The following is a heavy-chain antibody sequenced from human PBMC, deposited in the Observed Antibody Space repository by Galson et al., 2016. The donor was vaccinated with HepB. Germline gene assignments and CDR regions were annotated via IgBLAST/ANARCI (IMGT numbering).Heavy chain of an antibody. V-gene: IGHV3-30*03. CDR2: ISYDGGTK. D-gene: IGHD3-10*01. J-gene: IGHJ4*02. CDR3: ARDEDDPSYTIDF. Sequence: SLRLSCAASGFTFSSYGMHWVRQAPGTGLERVAVISYDGGTKYYADSVKGRFTISRDNSKNTLYLQMSSLRVEDTAVYYCARDEDDPSYTIDFWGQGTLVSVSS. CDR1: GFTFSSYG.